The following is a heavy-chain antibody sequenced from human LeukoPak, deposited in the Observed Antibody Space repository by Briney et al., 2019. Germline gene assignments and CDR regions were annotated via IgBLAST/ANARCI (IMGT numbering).Heavy chain of an antibody. D-gene: IGHD2-15*01. CDR3: ARGYCSSSTCYSPFEY. J-gene: IGHJ4*02. CDR2: ISGSGVST. CDR1: GFTFSSNA. V-gene: IGHV3-23*01. Sequence: PPGGSLRLSCAASGFTFSSNAMNWVRQAPGKGLEWVSTISGSGVSTYYADSVKGRFTISRDNSKKTLYLQMSSLRAKDTAVYYCARGYCSSSTCYSPFEYWGQGILVTASS.